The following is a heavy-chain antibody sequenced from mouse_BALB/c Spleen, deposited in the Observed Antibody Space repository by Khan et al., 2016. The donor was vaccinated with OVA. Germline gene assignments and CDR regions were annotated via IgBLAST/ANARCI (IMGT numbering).Heavy chain of an antibody. J-gene: IGHJ2*01. V-gene: IGHV1-87*01. Sequence: VQLHQSGTELARPGASVNLSCKASGYTFTGYWMQWVKQRPGQGLEWIGAIYPGDGNTRYTQKFKGKATLTADKSSSTAYMQLSSLASEDSAVYYCARGGITTGYFDYWGQGTTLTVSS. CDR1: GYTFTGYW. CDR3: ARGGITTGYFDY. CDR2: IYPGDGNT. D-gene: IGHD1-1*01.